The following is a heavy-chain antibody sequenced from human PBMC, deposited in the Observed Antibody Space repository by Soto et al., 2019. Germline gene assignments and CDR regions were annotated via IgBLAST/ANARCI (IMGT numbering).Heavy chain of an antibody. J-gene: IGHJ6*02. CDR1: GRPIISGGYS. V-gene: IGHV4-30-2*02. D-gene: IGHD6-13*01. CDR3: ASSNIAAAGFYYYGMDV. Sequence: TLSLTCAVSGRPIISGGYSWRWIRQPPGKGLEWIGYIYHSGSTYYNPSLKSRVTISLDTSKNQFSLKLSSVTAADTAVYYCASSNIAAAGFYYYGMDVWGRGTTVT. CDR2: IYHSGST.